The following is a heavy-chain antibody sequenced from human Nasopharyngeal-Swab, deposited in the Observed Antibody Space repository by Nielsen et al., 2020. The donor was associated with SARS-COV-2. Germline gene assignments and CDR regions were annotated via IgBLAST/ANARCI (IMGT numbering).Heavy chain of an antibody. Sequence: SETLSLTCAVYGGSFSDYYWSWIRQPPGKGLEWIGEINHSGSTNYSPSLKSRVTISAHTSKNQVSLKLSSVTAADTAVYYCARGPLTYCSSTSCYVRRFDPWGQGTLVTVSS. D-gene: IGHD2-2*01. V-gene: IGHV4-34*01. J-gene: IGHJ5*02. CDR1: GGSFSDYY. CDR2: INHSGST. CDR3: ARGPLTYCSSTSCYVRRFDP.